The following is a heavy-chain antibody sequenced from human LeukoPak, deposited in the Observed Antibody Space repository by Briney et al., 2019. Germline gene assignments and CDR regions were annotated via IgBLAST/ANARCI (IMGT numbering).Heavy chain of an antibody. D-gene: IGHD6-13*01. Sequence: GSLRLSCATSGFTFSSYWMTWVRQAPGKGLEWIGEINHSGSTNYNPSLKSRVTISVDTSKNQFSLKLSSVTAADTAVYYCARGPRIAAAGNSYYYGMDVWGQGTTVTVSS. CDR2: INHSGST. J-gene: IGHJ6*02. CDR3: ARGPRIAAAGNSYYYGMDV. V-gene: IGHV4-34*01. CDR1: GFTFSSYW.